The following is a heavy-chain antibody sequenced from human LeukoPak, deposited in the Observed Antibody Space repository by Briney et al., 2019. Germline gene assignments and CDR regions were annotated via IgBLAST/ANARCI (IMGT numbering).Heavy chain of an antibody. D-gene: IGHD2-2*01. V-gene: IGHV1-69*05. CDR1: GGTFSSYA. CDR2: IIPIFGTA. Sequence: GASVKVSCKASGGTFSSYAISWVRQAPGQGLEWMGRIIPIFGTANYAQKFQGRVTITTDESTSTAYMELSSLRSEDTAVYYCAGAGYCSSTTCSTGDRWGRGTLVTVSS. CDR3: AGAGYCSSTTCSTGDR. J-gene: IGHJ5*02.